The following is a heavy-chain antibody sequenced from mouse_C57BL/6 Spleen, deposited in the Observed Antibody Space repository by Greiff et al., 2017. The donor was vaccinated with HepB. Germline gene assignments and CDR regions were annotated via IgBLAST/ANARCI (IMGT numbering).Heavy chain of an antibody. CDR1: GYSFTDYN. CDR2: INPNYGTT. J-gene: IGHJ3*01. Sequence: VHVKQSGPELVKPSASVKISCKASGYSFTDYNMNWVKQSNGKSLEWIEVINPNYGTTSYNQKFKGKATLTVDQSSSTAYMQLNSLTSEDSAVYYCARDYGNYEAWFAYWGEGTLVTVSA. V-gene: IGHV1-39*01. D-gene: IGHD2-1*01. CDR3: ARDYGNYEAWFAY.